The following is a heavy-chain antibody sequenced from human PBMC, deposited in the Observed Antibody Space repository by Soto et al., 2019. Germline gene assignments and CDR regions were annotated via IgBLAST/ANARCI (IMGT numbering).Heavy chain of an antibody. CDR1: GGSISSYY. J-gene: IGHJ6*03. CDR3: ARLDGYYHCMDV. V-gene: IGHV4-59*08. CDR2: IYYSGST. Sequence: QVQLQESGPGLVKPSETLSLTCTVFGGSISSYYWTWIRQPPGKGLEWIGYIYYSGSTNYNPSLKSRVTISVATSKTQFSLKLSSVTAADTAGYYCARLDGYYHCMDVWGKGTTVTVSS. D-gene: IGHD6-13*01.